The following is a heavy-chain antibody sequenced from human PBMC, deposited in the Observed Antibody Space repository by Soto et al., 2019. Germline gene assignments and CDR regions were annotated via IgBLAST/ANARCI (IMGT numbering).Heavy chain of an antibody. CDR2: IYWDDDK. J-gene: IGHJ4*02. Sequence: QITLKESGPTLVKPTQTLTLTCTFSGFSLSTSGVGVGWIRQPPGKALEWLALIYWDDDKRYSPSLKSRLTITKDTSKNQVVLTMTNMDPVDTATYYCAHTYSSGWYIGPFDYWGQGTLVNVSS. CDR3: AHTYSSGWYIGPFDY. CDR1: GFSLSTSGVG. V-gene: IGHV2-5*02. D-gene: IGHD6-19*01.